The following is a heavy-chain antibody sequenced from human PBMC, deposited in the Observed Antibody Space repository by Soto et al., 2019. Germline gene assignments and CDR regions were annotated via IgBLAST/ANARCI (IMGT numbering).Heavy chain of an antibody. V-gene: IGHV1-3*01. CDR2: INAGNGNT. D-gene: IGHD3-9*01. CDR3: ARNSLNYDLLSCYYMAYSFDY. Sequence: ASVKVSCKASGYTFTSYAMHWVRQAPGQRLEWMGWINAGNGNTKYSQKFQGRVTITRDTPATTAYMELSSLLSEDTAVYYCARNSLNYDLLSCYYMAYSFDYWG. CDR1: GYTFTSYA. J-gene: IGHJ4*01.